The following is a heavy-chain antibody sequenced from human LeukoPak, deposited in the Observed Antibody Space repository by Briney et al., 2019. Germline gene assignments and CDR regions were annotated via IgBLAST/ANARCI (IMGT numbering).Heavy chain of an antibody. Sequence: SETLSLTCTVSGGSISSYYWSWIRQPPGKGLEWIGYIYYSGSTNYNPCLKSRVTISVDTSKNQFSLKLSSVTAADTAVYYCARFGSYGIDYWGQGTLVTVSS. CDR1: GGSISSYY. D-gene: IGHD1-26*01. J-gene: IGHJ4*02. CDR3: ARFGSYGIDY. V-gene: IGHV4-59*01. CDR2: IYYSGST.